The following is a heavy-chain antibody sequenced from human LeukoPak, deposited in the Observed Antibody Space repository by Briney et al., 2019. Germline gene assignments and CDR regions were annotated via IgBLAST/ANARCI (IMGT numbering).Heavy chain of an antibody. CDR3: ARDRYCSGGSCYRGDAFDI. Sequence: SETLSLTCTVSGGSVSSGSYYWSWIRQLPGKGLEWIGYIYYSGSTNYNPSLKSRVTISVDTSKNQFSLKLSSVTAADTAVYYCARDRYCSGGSCYRGDAFDIWGQGTMVTVSS. CDR1: GGSVSSGSYY. J-gene: IGHJ3*02. D-gene: IGHD2-15*01. V-gene: IGHV4-61*01. CDR2: IYYSGST.